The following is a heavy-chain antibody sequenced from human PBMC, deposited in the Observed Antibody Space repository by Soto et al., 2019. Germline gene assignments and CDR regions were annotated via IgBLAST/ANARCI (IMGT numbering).Heavy chain of an antibody. CDR2: IYYSGST. D-gene: IGHD3-10*01. CDR1: GGSISSSSYY. J-gene: IGHJ3*02. Sequence: QLQLQESGPGLVKPSETLSLTCTVSGGSISSSSYYWGWIRQPPGKGLEWIGSIYYSGSTYYNPSLKIRVTISVDTSQNQFSLKLSSVTAEDTAVYYCAKGGSGSYSNAFDIWGQGTRVTVSS. CDR3: AKGGSGSYSNAFDI. V-gene: IGHV4-39*01.